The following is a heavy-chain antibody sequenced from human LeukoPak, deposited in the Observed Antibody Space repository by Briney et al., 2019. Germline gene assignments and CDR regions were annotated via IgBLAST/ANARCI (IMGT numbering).Heavy chain of an antibody. Sequence: GGSLRLSCAASGFTFDDYAMHWVRQAPGKGLEWVSGISWNSGSIGYADSVKGRFTTSRDNAKNSLYLQMNSLRAEDTALYYCAKDQQYYYDSSGPTPTYFDYWGQGTLVTVSS. CDR1: GFTFDDYA. V-gene: IGHV3-9*01. CDR2: ISWNSGSI. J-gene: IGHJ4*02. CDR3: AKDQQYYYDSSGPTPTYFDY. D-gene: IGHD3-22*01.